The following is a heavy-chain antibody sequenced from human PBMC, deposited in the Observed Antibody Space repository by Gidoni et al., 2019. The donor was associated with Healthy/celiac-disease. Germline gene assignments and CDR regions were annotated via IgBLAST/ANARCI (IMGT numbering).Heavy chain of an antibody. Sequence: QVQLQQWGAGLLKPSETLSLTCAVYGGSFRGYYWSWIRQPPGKGLEWIGEINHSGSTNYNPSLKSRVTISVDTSKNQFSLKLSSVTAADTAVYYCASQSYGRGVAVWGKGTTVTVSS. CDR2: INHSGST. D-gene: IGHD3-16*01. V-gene: IGHV4-34*01. CDR1: GGSFRGYY. CDR3: ASQSYGRGVAV. J-gene: IGHJ6*04.